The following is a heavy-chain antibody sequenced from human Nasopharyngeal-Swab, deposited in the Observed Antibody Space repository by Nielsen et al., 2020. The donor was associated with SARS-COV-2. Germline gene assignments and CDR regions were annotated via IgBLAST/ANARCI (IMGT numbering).Heavy chain of an antibody. CDR1: GFTFSNFW. J-gene: IGHJ4*02. CDR3: GRDMATEVGGDILTGPPDY. CDR2: IKQDGSEK. D-gene: IGHD3-9*01. V-gene: IGHV3-7*01. Sequence: GGSLRLSCAASGFTFSNFWMSWVRQAPGKWLEWVANIKQDGSEKYYVDSVEGRFTISKDNAKNPLYLQMNSLRAEETAVYYCGRDMATEVGGDILTGPPDYWGQGTLVTVSS.